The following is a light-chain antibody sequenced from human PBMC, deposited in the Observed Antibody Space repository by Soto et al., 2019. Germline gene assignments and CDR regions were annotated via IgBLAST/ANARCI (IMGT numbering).Light chain of an antibody. Sequence: QSALTQPPSASGSPGQSVTISCTGTSSDVGGYNYVSWYQPHPDKAPKLMIYEVSKRPSGVPDRFSGSKSGNTASLTVSGLQAEDEADYYCSSYAGSKNSVFGGGTKLTVL. CDR3: SSYAGSKNSV. CDR1: SSDVGGYNY. CDR2: EVS. J-gene: IGLJ3*02. V-gene: IGLV2-8*01.